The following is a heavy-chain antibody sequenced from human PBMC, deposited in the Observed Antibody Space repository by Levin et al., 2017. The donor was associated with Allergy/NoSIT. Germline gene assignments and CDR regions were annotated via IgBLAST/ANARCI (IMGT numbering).Heavy chain of an antibody. CDR2: INPDGGGT. D-gene: IGHD1-26*01. Sequence: ASVKVSCKASGYTFTGYFLHWVRQAPGQGLEWMGWINPDGGGTNYAQKFQGRVTMTRDTSTTTAYMELTRLTSDDTAVYYCARDGAPSGSGIFDYWGQGTLVTVSS. CDR1: GYTFTGYF. CDR3: ARDGAPSGSGIFDY. J-gene: IGHJ4*02. V-gene: IGHV1-2*02.